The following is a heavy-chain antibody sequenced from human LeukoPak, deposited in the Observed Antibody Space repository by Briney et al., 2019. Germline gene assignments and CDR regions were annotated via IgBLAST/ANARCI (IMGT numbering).Heavy chain of an antibody. Sequence: ASVKVSCKASGGTFSSYAINWVRQATGQGLEWMGWMNPNSGNTGYAQKFQGRVTITRNTSISTAYMELSSLRSEDTAVYYCAREPHGFGEPRGYYFDYWGQGTLVTVSS. D-gene: IGHD3-10*01. CDR3: AREPHGFGEPRGYYFDY. V-gene: IGHV1-8*03. CDR1: GGTFSSYA. CDR2: MNPNSGNT. J-gene: IGHJ4*02.